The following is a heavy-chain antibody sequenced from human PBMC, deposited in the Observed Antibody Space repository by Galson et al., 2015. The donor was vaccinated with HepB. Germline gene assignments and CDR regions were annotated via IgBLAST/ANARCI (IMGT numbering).Heavy chain of an antibody. CDR2: ISSNSSNT. CDR3: ARETWARDGEGAFDI. J-gene: IGHJ3*02. V-gene: IGHV3-21*01. D-gene: IGHD4-17*01. CDR1: GFTFSSYS. Sequence: SLRLSCAASGFTFSSYSMNWVRQAPGKGLEWVSSISSNSSNTCYAQSVKGRFTITRNNAKNTVYLQMSSLRAEDTAVYYCARETWARDGEGAFDIWGQGTMVTVSS.